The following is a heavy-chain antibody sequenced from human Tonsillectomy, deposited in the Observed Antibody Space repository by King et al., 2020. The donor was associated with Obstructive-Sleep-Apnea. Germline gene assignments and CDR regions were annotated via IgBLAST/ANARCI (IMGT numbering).Heavy chain of an antibody. CDR3: AREYWGPEY. V-gene: IGHV3-7*01. J-gene: IGHJ4*02. CDR2: IKEDGSET. Sequence: VQLVESGGGLVQPGGSLRLSCAVSGFTFSSHWMTWVRQAPGKGLEWVANIKEDGSETHYVDSVKGRFTVSRDNAKNSLYLQMDSLIAEDTAFYYCAREYWGPEYWGQGTLVTVSS. D-gene: IGHD3-16*01. CDR1: GFTFSSHW.